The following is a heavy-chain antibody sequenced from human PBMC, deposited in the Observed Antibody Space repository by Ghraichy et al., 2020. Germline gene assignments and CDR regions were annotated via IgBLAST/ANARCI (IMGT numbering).Heavy chain of an antibody. CDR1: GYTFTSYD. D-gene: IGHD2-2*01. Sequence: ASVKVSCKASGYTFTSYDINWVRQATGQGLEWMGWMNPNSGNTGYAQKFQGRVTMTRNTSISTAYMELSSLRSEDTAVYYCARSDIVVVPAALPLYYYYGMDVWGQGTTVTVSS. J-gene: IGHJ6*02. CDR2: MNPNSGNT. V-gene: IGHV1-8*01. CDR3: ARSDIVVVPAALPLYYYYGMDV.